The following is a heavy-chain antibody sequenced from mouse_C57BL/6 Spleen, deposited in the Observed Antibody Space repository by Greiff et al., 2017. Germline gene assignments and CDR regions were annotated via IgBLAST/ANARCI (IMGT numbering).Heavy chain of an antibody. D-gene: IGHD2-4*01. J-gene: IGHJ4*01. Sequence: QVQLKESGPGLVQPSQSLSITCTVSGFSLTSYGVHWVRQSPGKGLEWLGVIWRGGSTDYNAAFMSRLSITKDNSKSQVFFKMNSLQADDTAIYYCAKKVYYDYDEAMDYWGQGTSVTVSS. CDR3: AKKVYYDYDEAMDY. CDR1: GFSLTSYG. V-gene: IGHV2-5*01. CDR2: IWRGGST.